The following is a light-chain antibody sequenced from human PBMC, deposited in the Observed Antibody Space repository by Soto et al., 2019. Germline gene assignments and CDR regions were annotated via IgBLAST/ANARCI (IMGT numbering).Light chain of an antibody. CDR1: SNDVGGYNY. J-gene: IGLJ2*01. CDR3: SSYTSSSTYVV. V-gene: IGLV2-14*01. CDR2: DVS. Sequence: QSALTQPASVSGSPGQSITISCTGTSNDVGGYNYVSWYQQHPGKPPKLIIYDVSNRPSGVSNRFSGSKSGNTASLTISGLQAEDEADYYCSSYTSSSTYVVFGGGTKLTVL.